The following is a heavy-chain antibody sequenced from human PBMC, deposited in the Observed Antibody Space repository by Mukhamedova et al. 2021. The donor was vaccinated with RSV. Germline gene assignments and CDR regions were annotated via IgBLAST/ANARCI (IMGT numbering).Heavy chain of an antibody. CDR2: IEGDGSSS. CDR3: AKSDWLDT. Sequence: GFTFGGYWMHWVRQAPGKGLVWVSRIEGDGSSSTYADSVKGRFTISRDNAKSTLYLQMDGLRAEDTAVYYCAKSDWLDTWGQGTLV. V-gene: IGHV3-74*03. CDR1: GFTFGGYW. J-gene: IGHJ5*02.